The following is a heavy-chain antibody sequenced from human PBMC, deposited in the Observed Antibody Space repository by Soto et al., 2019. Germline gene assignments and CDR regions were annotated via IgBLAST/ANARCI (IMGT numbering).Heavy chain of an antibody. Sequence: QVHLQQWGAGLLKPSGTLSLTCAVSGGSFSDAYWSWVRQSPGRGLEWIGEVFHAGNTNYNPSLKRRLTLSADTAKNHFSLSLTSVTAADSAVYYCARAPRELLAEGPLFLYYYYGLDVWGQGTTVVVSS. CDR1: GGSFSDAY. J-gene: IGHJ6*02. V-gene: IGHV4-34*02. CDR3: ARAPRELLAEGPLFLYYYYGLDV. D-gene: IGHD1-7*01. CDR2: VFHAGNT.